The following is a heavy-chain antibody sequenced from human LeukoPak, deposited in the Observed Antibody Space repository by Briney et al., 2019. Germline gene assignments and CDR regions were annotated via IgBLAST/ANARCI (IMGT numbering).Heavy chain of an antibody. CDR3: ARDRGYGFDY. V-gene: IGHV4-31*03. Sequence: SETLSLTCTVSGGSISSGGYYWSWIRQHPGNGLEWIGYIHYSGSTDYNPSLKSRVTISRDTSKNQFSLELNSVTAADTAVYYCARDRGYGFDYWGQGTLVTVSS. CDR1: GGSISSGGYY. D-gene: IGHD5-18*01. J-gene: IGHJ4*02. CDR2: IHYSGST.